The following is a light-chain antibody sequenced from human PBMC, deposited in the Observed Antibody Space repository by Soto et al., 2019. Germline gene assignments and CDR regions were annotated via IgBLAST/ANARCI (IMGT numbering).Light chain of an antibody. CDR2: EGS. Sequence: QSALTQPASVSGSPGQSITISCTGTSSDVGSYNHVSWYQQHPGKAPKLMIYEGSKRPSGVSNRFSGSKSGNTASLTSSGLQAEDEADYYCCSYAGSSTFYVFGPGTKVTVL. CDR1: SSDVGSYNH. J-gene: IGLJ1*01. V-gene: IGLV2-23*01. CDR3: CSYAGSSTFYV.